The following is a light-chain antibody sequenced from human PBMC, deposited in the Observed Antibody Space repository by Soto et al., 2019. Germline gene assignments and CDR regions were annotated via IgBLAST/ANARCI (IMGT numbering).Light chain of an antibody. Sequence: EVVMTQSPATLSVSPGERATLSCRASQSVSNNLAWYQQKPGQAPRLLIYGASTRATGIPARFSGSGSGTESTLTISSLQSEDFAVYYCQQYNNSWTFGQGTRLEIK. CDR2: GAS. V-gene: IGKV3-15*01. CDR1: QSVSNN. J-gene: IGKJ5*01. CDR3: QQYNNSWT.